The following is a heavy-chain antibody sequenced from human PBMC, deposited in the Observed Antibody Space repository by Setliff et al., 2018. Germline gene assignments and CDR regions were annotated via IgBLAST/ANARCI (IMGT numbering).Heavy chain of an antibody. V-gene: IGHV3-23*01. D-gene: IGHD3-10*01. J-gene: IGHJ4*02. CDR1: GFSFSSYA. Sequence: PGGSLRLSCAASGFSFSSYAMSWVRQAPGKGLEWVSVTYSDGRTNYADSVKSRFTISGDTSKNALYLQMNSLRAEDTAVYYCRLWFGELSRDYWGPGTLVTVSS. CDR2: TYSDGRT. CDR3: RLWFGELSRDY.